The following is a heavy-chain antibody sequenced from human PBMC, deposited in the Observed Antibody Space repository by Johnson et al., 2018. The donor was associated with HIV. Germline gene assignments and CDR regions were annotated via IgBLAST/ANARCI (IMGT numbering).Heavy chain of an antibody. CDR2: IYSGDRT. Sequence: VQLVVSGGGLVQPGGSLRLSCVVSGFTVSSSYLTWVRQAPGKGLEWVSLIYSGDRTYSAVSVKGRFTISRDNAKNSLYLQMNSLRAEDTAVYYCASPKTPTRVVRGAFDIWGQGTMVTVSS. V-gene: IGHV3-66*01. J-gene: IGHJ3*02. CDR1: GFTVSSSY. D-gene: IGHD3-10*01. CDR3: ASPKTPTRVVRGAFDI.